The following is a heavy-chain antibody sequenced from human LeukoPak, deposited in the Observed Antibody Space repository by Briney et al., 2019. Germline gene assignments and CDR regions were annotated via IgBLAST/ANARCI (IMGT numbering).Heavy chain of an antibody. CDR2: ISSSGSTI. V-gene: IGHV3-11*04. Sequence: GGSLRLSCAASGFTFSDYYMSWIRQAPGKGLEWVSYISSSGSTIYYADSVKGRFTISRDNAKNSLYLQMNSLRAEDTAVYYCARGMVTTVTYYYYYYMDVWGKGTTVTVSS. J-gene: IGHJ6*03. CDR3: ARGMVTTVTYYYYYYMDV. CDR1: GFTFSDYY. D-gene: IGHD4-11*01.